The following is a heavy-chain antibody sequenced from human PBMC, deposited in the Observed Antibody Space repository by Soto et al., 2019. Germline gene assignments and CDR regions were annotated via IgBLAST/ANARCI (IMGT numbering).Heavy chain of an antibody. J-gene: IGHJ6*02. Sequence: QVQLVQSGAEVKKPGASVKVSCKASGYTFTSYDINWVRQATGQGLEWMGWMNPNSGNTGYAQKFKGRFTMTRNTAISTAYMELSSLRSEDTAVYYCEIRDPITESRRGMDVWGQGTTVTVSS. CDR1: GYTFTSYD. V-gene: IGHV1-8*01. D-gene: IGHD1-20*01. CDR3: EIRDPITESRRGMDV. CDR2: MNPNSGNT.